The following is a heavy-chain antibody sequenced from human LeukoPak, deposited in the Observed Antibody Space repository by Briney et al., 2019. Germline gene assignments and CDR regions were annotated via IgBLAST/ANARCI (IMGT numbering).Heavy chain of an antibody. CDR1: GGSISSYY. J-gene: IGHJ4*02. D-gene: IGHD5-18*01. CDR2: IYYSGST. CDR3: ARDLRGYSYGSDYFDY. Sequence: PSETLSLTCTVSGGSISSYYWSWIRQPPGKGLEWIGYIYYSGSTNYNPSLKSRLTISADTSKNQFSLKLISVTAADTAVYYCARDLRGYSYGSDYFDYWGQGTLVTVSS. V-gene: IGHV4-59*01.